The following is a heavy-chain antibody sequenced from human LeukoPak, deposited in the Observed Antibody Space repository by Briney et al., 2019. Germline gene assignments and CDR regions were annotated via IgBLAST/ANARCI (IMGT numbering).Heavy chain of an antibody. V-gene: IGHV3-30-3*01. CDR1: GFTFSSYA. D-gene: IGHD2-15*01. CDR3: ARDTYCSGGGCYNWFDP. J-gene: IGHJ5*02. Sequence: PGRSLRLSCAASGFTFSSYAMHWVRQAPGKGLEWVAVISYDGSNKYYADSVKGRFTISRDNSKNTLYLQMNSLRAEDTAVYYCARDTYCSGGGCYNWFDPWGQGTLVTVSS. CDR2: ISYDGSNK.